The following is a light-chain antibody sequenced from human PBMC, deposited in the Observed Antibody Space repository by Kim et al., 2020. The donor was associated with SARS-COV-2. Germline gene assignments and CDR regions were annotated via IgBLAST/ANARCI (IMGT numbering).Light chain of an antibody. V-gene: IGKV1-33*01. J-gene: IGKJ5*01. Sequence: DIQMTQSPSSLSASVGDRVTITCQASQDIRNFLNWFRQKPGKAPNRLIYDGSNLETGVPSRFSGSGSGTDFTLTINSLQPEDIATYYCQQYNSLPVTFGQGTRLEIK. CDR3: QQYNSLPVT. CDR1: QDIRNF. CDR2: DGS.